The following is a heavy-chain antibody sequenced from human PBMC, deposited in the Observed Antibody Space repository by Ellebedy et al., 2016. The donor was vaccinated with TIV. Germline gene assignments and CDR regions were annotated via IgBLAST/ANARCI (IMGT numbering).Heavy chain of an antibody. V-gene: IGHV1-69*13. Sequence: ASVKVSCXASVGSFISFAISWVRQAPGQGLEWMGGTIPIFDTPSYAQSFQGRLTITADESTSTAYMELNSLTSDDTAIYYCAHDYGDLWGRGTLITVSS. J-gene: IGHJ2*01. CDR1: VGSFISFA. D-gene: IGHD4-17*01. CDR3: AHDYGDL. CDR2: TIPIFDTP.